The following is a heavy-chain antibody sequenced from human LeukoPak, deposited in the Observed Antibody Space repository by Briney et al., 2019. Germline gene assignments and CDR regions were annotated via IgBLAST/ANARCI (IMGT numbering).Heavy chain of an antibody. CDR2: IYYSGST. J-gene: IGHJ4*02. CDR1: GGSIGSSSYY. Sequence: SETLSLTCTVSGGSIGSSSYYWGWIRQPPGKGLEWIGSIYYSGSTYYNPSLKSRVTISVDTSKNQFSLKLSSVTAADTAVYYCAREYSSSSVVSPRGDWGQGTLVTVSS. D-gene: IGHD6-6*01. V-gene: IGHV4-39*01. CDR3: AREYSSSSVVSPRGD.